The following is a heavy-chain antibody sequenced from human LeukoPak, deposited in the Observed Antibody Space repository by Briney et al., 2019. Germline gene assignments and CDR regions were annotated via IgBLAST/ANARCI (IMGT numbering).Heavy chain of an antibody. D-gene: IGHD5-24*01. CDR2: IYGGGNI. J-gene: IGHJ4*02. CDR1: GFTVSSNY. V-gene: IGHV3-53*01. Sequence: GGSLRLSCAASGFTVSSNYMNWVRQAPGKGLEWVSVIYGGGNIYYADSVKGRFTISRDNSKNTLYLQMNSLRAEDAAVYYCARGAGYNYPYYFDYWGQGTLDTVSS. CDR3: ARGAGYNYPYYFDY.